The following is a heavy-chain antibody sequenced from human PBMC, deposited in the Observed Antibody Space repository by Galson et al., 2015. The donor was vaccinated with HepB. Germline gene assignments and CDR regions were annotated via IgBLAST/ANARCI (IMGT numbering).Heavy chain of an antibody. CDR1: GFTFSSYA. CDR3: AKDLVYYYDSSGYYGGTDAFDI. J-gene: IGHJ3*02. D-gene: IGHD3-22*01. V-gene: IGHV3-23*01. Sequence: SLRLSCAASGFTFSSYAMSWVRQAPGKGLEWVSAISGSGGSTYYADSVKGRFTISRDNSKNTLYLQMNSLRAEDTAVYYCAKDLVYYYDSSGYYGGTDAFDIWGQGTMVTVSS. CDR2: ISGSGGST.